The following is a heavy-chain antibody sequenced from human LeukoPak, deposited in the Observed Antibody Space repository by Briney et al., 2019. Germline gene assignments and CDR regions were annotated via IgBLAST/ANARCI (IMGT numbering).Heavy chain of an antibody. D-gene: IGHD6-19*01. Sequence: PSETLSLTCTVSGGSISSYYWSWIRRPPGKGLEWIGYIYYSGSTNYNPSLKSRVTISVDTSKNQFSLKLSSVTAADTAVYYCARHSSGWYNWFDPWGQGTLVTVSS. J-gene: IGHJ5*02. CDR1: GGSISSYY. V-gene: IGHV4-59*08. CDR3: ARHSSGWYNWFDP. CDR2: IYYSGST.